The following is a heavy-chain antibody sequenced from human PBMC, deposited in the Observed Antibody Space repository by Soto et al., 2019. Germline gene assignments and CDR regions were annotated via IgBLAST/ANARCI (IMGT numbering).Heavy chain of an antibody. J-gene: IGHJ4*02. CDR3: AREDSSGYHNFDY. D-gene: IGHD3-22*01. CDR1: GGSISSYY. CDR2: IYYSGST. Sequence: PSETLSLTCTVSGGSISSYYWSWIRQPPGKGLEWIGYIYYSGSTNYNPSLKSRVTISVDTSKNQFSLKLSSVTAGDTAVYYCAREDSSGYHNFDYWGQGTLVTVSS. V-gene: IGHV4-59*01.